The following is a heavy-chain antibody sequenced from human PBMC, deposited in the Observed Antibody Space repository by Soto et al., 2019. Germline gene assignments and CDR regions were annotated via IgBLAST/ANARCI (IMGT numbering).Heavy chain of an antibody. Sequence: GASVKVSCKASGYTFTSYDINWVRQATGQGLEWMGWMNPNSGNTGYAQKFQGRVTMTRNTSISTAYMELSSLRSEDTALYYCARGPYGDYYYYYMDVWGKGTTVTVSS. V-gene: IGHV1-8*01. CDR2: MNPNSGNT. CDR1: GYTFTSYD. J-gene: IGHJ6*03. CDR3: ARGPYGDYYYYYMDV. D-gene: IGHD4-17*01.